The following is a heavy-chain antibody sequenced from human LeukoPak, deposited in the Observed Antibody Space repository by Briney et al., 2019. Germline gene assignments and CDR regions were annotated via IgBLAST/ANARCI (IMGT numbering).Heavy chain of an antibody. V-gene: IGHV6-1*01. CDR2: TYYRSKWSS. CDR3: VREYTYGRFDY. D-gene: IGHD5-18*01. J-gene: IGHJ4*02. CDR1: GEGVASKNAA. Sequence: LALTCAIPGEGVASKNAAWNWFRKSPSRGLEWLGRTYYRSKWSSDYAVSVKSRITINPDTSKNQFSLQLNSVTPEDTAVYYCVREYTYGRFDYWGQGTLVTVSS.